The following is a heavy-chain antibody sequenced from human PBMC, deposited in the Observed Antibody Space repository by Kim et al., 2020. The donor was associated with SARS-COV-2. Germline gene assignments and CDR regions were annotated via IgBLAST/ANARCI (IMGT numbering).Heavy chain of an antibody. CDR2: INAGNGNT. CDR3: ASAGIWSSSWDEYYFDY. D-gene: IGHD6-13*01. J-gene: IGHJ4*02. CDR1: GYTFTSYA. V-gene: IGHV1-3*01. Sequence: ASVKVSCKASGYTFTSYAMHWVRQAPGQRLEWMGWINAGNGNTKYSQKFQGRVTITRDTSASTAYMELSSLRSEDTAVYYCASAGIWSSSWDEYYFDYWGQGTLVTVSS.